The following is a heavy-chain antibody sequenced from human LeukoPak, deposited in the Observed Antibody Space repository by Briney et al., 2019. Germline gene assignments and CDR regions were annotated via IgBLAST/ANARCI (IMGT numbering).Heavy chain of an antibody. V-gene: IGHV3-48*03. CDR1: GFTFSSYE. D-gene: IGHD3-10*01. Sequence: GGSLRLSCAASGFTFSSYEMNWVRQAPGKGLEWVSYISSSGSTIYYADSVKGRFTISRDNAKNSLYLQMNSLRAEDTALYYCARVAPYYYGSGSYQIARYYYYYYMDVWGKGTTVTISS. J-gene: IGHJ6*03. CDR2: ISSSGSTI. CDR3: ARVAPYYYGSGSYQIARYYYYYYMDV.